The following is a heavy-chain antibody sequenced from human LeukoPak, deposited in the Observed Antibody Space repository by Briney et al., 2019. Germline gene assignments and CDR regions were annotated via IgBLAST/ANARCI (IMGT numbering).Heavy chain of an antibody. CDR2: FSAGGGGS. Sequence: GGSLRLSCAASGFTLSNFPMSWVRQAPGKGLEWVSSFSAGGGGSYYADSVEGRFTISRDNSKNTLYLQMNSLRAEDTAIYYCAKEAVRKFDFDCWGQGARVTVSS. V-gene: IGHV3-23*01. J-gene: IGHJ4*02. CDR1: GFTLSNFP. D-gene: IGHD1-14*01. CDR3: AKEAVRKFDFDC.